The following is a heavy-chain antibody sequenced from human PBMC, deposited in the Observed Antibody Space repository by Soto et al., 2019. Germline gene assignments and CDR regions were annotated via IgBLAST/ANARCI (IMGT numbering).Heavy chain of an antibody. Sequence: GGSLRLSCAASGFTFSSYWMSWVRQAPGKGQEWVANIKQDGSEEYYVDSVKGRFTISRDNAKNSLYLQMNSLRAEDSAVYYCARDRYSYYDFWSGSLPYYYYGMDVWGQGTTVTVSS. CDR3: ARDRYSYYDFWSGSLPYYYYGMDV. CDR1: GFTFSSYW. V-gene: IGHV3-7*01. D-gene: IGHD3-3*01. CDR2: IKQDGSEE. J-gene: IGHJ6*02.